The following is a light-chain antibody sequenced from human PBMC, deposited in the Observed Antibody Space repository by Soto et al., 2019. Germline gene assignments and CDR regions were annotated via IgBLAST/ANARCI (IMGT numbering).Light chain of an antibody. CDR1: SSDVGSYNL. Sequence: QSVLTQPASVSGSPGQSITISCTGTSSDVGSYNLVSWYQQHPGKAPKLMIYEGSKRPSGVSNRFSGSNSGNTASLTISGLQAEDEADYYCCSYAGSSTFHVVFGGGTNLTVL. J-gene: IGLJ2*01. V-gene: IGLV2-23*03. CDR3: CSYAGSSTFHVV. CDR2: EGS.